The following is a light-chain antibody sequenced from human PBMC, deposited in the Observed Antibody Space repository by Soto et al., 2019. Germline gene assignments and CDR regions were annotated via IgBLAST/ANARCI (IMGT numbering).Light chain of an antibody. CDR1: QSVGSAY. Sequence: DIVLTQSPGTLSLSPGERATLSCRASQSVGSAYLAWYQHKPGQAPRLLIYGTSSMATGIADRCTGSGSGTDFTLTISRLEPEDFAVYYCQQYAGSRWTFGQGTKV. CDR2: GTS. CDR3: QQYAGSRWT. J-gene: IGKJ1*01. V-gene: IGKV3-20*01.